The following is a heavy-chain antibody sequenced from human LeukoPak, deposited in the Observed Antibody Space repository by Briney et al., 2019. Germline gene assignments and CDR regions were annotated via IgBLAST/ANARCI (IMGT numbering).Heavy chain of an antibody. Sequence: GGSLRLSCSASGFTFTTYAIHWVRQAPGRGLEYVSAITSNGGSTYYADSVKGRFTISRDNSKNTLYLQMSSLRAEDTAVYYCTLGEIYFDYWGQGTLVTVSS. CDR2: ITSNGGST. CDR3: TLGEIYFDY. J-gene: IGHJ4*02. D-gene: IGHD3-10*01. CDR1: GFTFTTYA. V-gene: IGHV3-64D*09.